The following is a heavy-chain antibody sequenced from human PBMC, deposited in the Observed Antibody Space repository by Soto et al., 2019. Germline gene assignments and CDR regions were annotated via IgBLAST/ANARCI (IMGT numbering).Heavy chain of an antibody. J-gene: IGHJ4*02. CDR3: AREVSCGDYGY. CDR1: GGSISSYY. CDR2: IYYSGST. V-gene: IGHV4-59*01. Sequence: SETLSLTCTVSGGSISSYYWSWIRQPPGKGLEWIGYIYYSGSTNYNPSLKSRVTISVDTSKNQFSLKLSSVTAADTAVYYCAREVSCGDYGYWGQGTLVTVSS. D-gene: IGHD4-17*01.